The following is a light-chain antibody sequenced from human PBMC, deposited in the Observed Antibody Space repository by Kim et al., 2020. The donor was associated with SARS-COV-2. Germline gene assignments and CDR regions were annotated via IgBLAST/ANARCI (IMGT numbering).Light chain of an antibody. CDR3: QVWDSSSDHWV. CDR1: NIGSKS. Sequence: APGKTASITCGGNNIGSKSLHWYQQKPGQAPVLVIYYDSDRPSGIPERFSGSNSGNTATLTISRVEAGDEADYYCQVWDSSSDHWVFGGGTQLTVL. CDR2: YDS. J-gene: IGLJ3*02. V-gene: IGLV3-21*04.